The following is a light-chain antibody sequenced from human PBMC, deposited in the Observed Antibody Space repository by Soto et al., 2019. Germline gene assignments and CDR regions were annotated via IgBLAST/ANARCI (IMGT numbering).Light chain of an antibody. CDR3: SSYTSSNTWV. CDR2: EVN. V-gene: IGLV2-14*01. Sequence: QSVLTQPASVSGSPGQSIAISCTGSSSDVGGYKYVSWYQQHPGKAPKLMLYEVNSRPSGVSNRFSGSKSGNTASLTISGLLAEDEADYYCSSYTSSNTWVFGGGTKLTVL. J-gene: IGLJ3*02. CDR1: SSDVGGYKY.